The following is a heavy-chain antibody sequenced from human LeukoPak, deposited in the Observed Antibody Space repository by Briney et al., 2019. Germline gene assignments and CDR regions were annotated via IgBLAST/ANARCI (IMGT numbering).Heavy chain of an antibody. Sequence: SETLSLTCTVSGASISSSNWWTWVRQPPGEALEWIGEIYHAGSTKYNPSLKSRLTISVDKSSNSFPLSPTSVTAADTAFYYCARAAVVTGQFDFWGQGTLVTVSS. CDR1: GASISSSNW. J-gene: IGHJ4*02. CDR2: IYHAGST. D-gene: IGHD2-21*02. V-gene: IGHV4-4*02. CDR3: ARAAVVTGQFDF.